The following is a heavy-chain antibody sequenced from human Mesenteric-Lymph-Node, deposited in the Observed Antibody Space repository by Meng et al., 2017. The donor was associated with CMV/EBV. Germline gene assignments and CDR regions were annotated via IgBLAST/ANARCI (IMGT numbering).Heavy chain of an antibody. D-gene: IGHD3-16*01. CDR2: IRYDGRNK. CDR1: GFTFSNYG. CDR3: AKDMMTSH. J-gene: IGHJ4*02. Sequence: GESLKISCTASGFTFSNYGMHWVRLAPGKGLEWVAFIRYDGRNKFYADSVKGRFTISRDNSKNTLSMQMNSLRAEDTAVYYCAKDMMTSHWGQGTLVTVSS. V-gene: IGHV3-30*02.